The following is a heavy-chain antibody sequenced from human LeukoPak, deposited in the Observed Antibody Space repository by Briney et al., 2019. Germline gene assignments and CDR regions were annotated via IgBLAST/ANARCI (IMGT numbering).Heavy chain of an antibody. J-gene: IGHJ4*02. CDR3: ARHKSSGLYSSDY. Sequence: SETLSLTCTVSGGSISSYYWSWIRQPPGKGLEWIGYIYYSGSTNYNPSLKSRVTISVDTSKNQFSLKLSSVTAADTAVYYCARHKSSGLYSSDYWGQGTLVTVSS. CDR2: IYYSGST. V-gene: IGHV4-59*08. CDR1: GGSISSYY. D-gene: IGHD5-18*01.